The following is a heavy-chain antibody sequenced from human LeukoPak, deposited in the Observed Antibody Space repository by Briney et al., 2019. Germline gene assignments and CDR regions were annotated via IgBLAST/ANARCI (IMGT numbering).Heavy chain of an antibody. CDR2: ISGNGGTT. D-gene: IGHD6-13*01. CDR3: AKDTLLVPYNWFDP. Sequence: PGGSLRLSCAVSGFTFSSYAMSWVRQAPGKGLEWVSGISGNGGTTYYADSVKGRFTISRDNSKNTLYLQMNSLRAEDTAVYYCAKDTLLVPYNWFDPWGQGTLVTVSS. CDR1: GFTFSSYA. J-gene: IGHJ5*02. V-gene: IGHV3-23*01.